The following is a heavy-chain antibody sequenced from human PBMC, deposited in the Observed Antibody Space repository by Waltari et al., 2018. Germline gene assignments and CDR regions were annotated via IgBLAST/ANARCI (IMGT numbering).Heavy chain of an antibody. Sequence: QVQLQESGPGLVKPSQTLSLTCTVSGGSISRGSYYWSWIRQPAGKGLEWIGRIYTSGSTNYNPSLKSRVTISVDTSKNQFSLKLSSVTAADTAVYYCARGRTSSSWYLQYYFDYWGQGTLVTVSS. CDR1: GGSISRGSYY. J-gene: IGHJ4*02. CDR2: IYTSGST. CDR3: ARGRTSSSWYLQYYFDY. V-gene: IGHV4-61*02. D-gene: IGHD6-13*01.